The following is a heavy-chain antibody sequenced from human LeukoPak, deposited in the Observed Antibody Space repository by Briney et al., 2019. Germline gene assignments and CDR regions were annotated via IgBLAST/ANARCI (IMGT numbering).Heavy chain of an antibody. V-gene: IGHV3-7*01. CDR1: GFTFSSYW. D-gene: IGHD6-19*01. J-gene: IGHJ3*02. CDR2: IKQDGSEK. Sequence: PGGSLRLSCAASGFTFSSYWMSWVRQAPGKGLEWVANIKQDGSEKYYVDSVKGRFTISRDNAKNSLYLQMNSLRAEDTAVYYCASTFYSSGWYEAGAFDIWGQGTMVTVSS. CDR3: ASTFYSSGWYEAGAFDI.